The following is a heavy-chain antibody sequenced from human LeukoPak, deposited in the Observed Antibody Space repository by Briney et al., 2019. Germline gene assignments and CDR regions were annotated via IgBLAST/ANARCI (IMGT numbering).Heavy chain of an antibody. CDR3: ARGAVAGLYYFDY. J-gene: IGHJ4*02. D-gene: IGHD6-19*01. CDR2: IRYDGSNK. V-gene: IGHV3-30*02. Sequence: GGSLRLSCAASGFTFSSYGMHWVRQAPGKGLEWVAFIRYDGSNKYYADSVKGRFTISRDNAKNSLYLQMNSLRADDTGIYYCARGAVAGLYYFDYWGQGTLVTVSS. CDR1: GFTFSSYG.